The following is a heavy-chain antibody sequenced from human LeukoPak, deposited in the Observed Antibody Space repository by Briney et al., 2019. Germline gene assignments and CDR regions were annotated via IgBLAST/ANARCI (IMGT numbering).Heavy chain of an antibody. V-gene: IGHV3-7*04. CDR1: GLTFSNSW. Sequence: GGSLRLSCVASGLTFSNSWMNWVRQAPEKGLEWVANIKEDGSEKYYLESVKGRFTISRDNAKNSLYLQMNSLRDEDTALYYCARGRRGTQYQVFDSWGQGTLVTVSS. J-gene: IGHJ5*01. CDR2: IKEDGSEK. CDR3: ARGRRGTQYQVFDS.